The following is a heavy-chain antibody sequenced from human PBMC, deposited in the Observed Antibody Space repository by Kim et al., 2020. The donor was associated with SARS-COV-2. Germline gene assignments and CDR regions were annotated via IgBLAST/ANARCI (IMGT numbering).Heavy chain of an antibody. J-gene: IGHJ4*02. D-gene: IGHD5-18*01. CDR1: GFTFSSYA. Sequence: GGSLRLSCAASGFTFSSYAMHWVRQAPGKGLEWVAVISYDGSNKYYADSVKGRFTISRDNSKNTLYLQMNSLRAEDTAVYYCAGTWIQLWYRQFDYWGQGTLVTVSS. CDR2: ISYDGSNK. V-gene: IGHV3-30-3*01. CDR3: AGTWIQLWYRQFDY.